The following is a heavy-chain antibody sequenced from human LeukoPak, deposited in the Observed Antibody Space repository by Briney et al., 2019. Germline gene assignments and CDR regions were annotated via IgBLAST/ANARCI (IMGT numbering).Heavy chain of an antibody. CDR3: AREYQLLGTVYNYFDP. V-gene: IGHV1-8*02. CDR1: GYTFTSYD. CDR2: MNPNSGNT. Sequence: ASVKVSCKASGYTFTSYDINWVRQATGQGLEWMGWMNPNSGNTGYAQKFQGRVTMTKNTTISTAYMELTSLRSEDTAVYYCAREYQLLGTVYNYFDPWGQGTLVTVSS. J-gene: IGHJ5*02. D-gene: IGHD2-2*01.